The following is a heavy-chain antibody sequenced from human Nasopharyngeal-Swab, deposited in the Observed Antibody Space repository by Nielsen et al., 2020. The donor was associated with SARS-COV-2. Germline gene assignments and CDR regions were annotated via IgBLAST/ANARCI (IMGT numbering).Heavy chain of an antibody. CDR2: ISRSSTYI. V-gene: IGHV3-21*01. J-gene: IGHJ4*02. Sequence: GGSLRLSCAASGFTFSTYSMNWVRQAPGKGLEWVASISRSSTYIFYADSVKGRFTISRDNAKNSLCLEMHSLRAEDSAVYYCSRGADALAYCGGDCFSEYFFDSWGQGTLVTVSS. D-gene: IGHD2-21*02. CDR3: SRGADALAYCGGDCFSEYFFDS. CDR1: GFTFSTYS.